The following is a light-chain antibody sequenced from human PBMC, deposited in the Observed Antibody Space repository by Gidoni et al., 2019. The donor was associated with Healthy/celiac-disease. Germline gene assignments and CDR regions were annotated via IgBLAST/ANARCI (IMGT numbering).Light chain of an antibody. Sequence: EIVLTQSQATLSLSPGDRATLSCRASQSVRSYLAWYQQKPGQAPRLLIYDASNRATVIPARFSGSGSWTDFTLTISSLEPEDFAVYYCQQRSNWPLLTFGGGTKVEIK. CDR2: DAS. CDR3: QQRSNWPLLT. J-gene: IGKJ4*01. V-gene: IGKV3-11*01. CDR1: QSVRSY.